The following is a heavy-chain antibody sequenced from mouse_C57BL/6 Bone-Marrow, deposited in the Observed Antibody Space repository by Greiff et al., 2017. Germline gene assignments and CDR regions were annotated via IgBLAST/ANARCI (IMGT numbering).Heavy chain of an antibody. CDR2: IDPENGDT. D-gene: IGHD2-4*01. Sequence: EVQLQQSGAELVRPGASVKLSCTASGFNIKDDYMHWVKQRPEQGLEWIGWIDPENGDTEYASKFQGKATITADTSSNTAYLQLSSLTSEDTAVYYCTPCDYDEGWGRGTLVTVSA. V-gene: IGHV14-4*01. CDR3: TPCDYDEG. CDR1: GFNIKDDY. J-gene: IGHJ3*01.